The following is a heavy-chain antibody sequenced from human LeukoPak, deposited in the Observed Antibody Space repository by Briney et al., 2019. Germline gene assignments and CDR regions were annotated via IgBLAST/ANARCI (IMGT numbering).Heavy chain of an antibody. J-gene: IGHJ4*02. V-gene: IGHV3-49*03. CDR2: IRSKAYGGTT. Sequence: GGSLRLSCTASGFTFGDYAMSWFRKAPGKGLEWVGFIRSKAYGGTTEYAASVKGRFTISRDDSKSIAYLQMNSLKTEDTAVYYCTSGYYDSAYYFDYWGQGTLVTVSS. D-gene: IGHD3-22*01. CDR3: TSGYYDSAYYFDY. CDR1: GFTFGDYA.